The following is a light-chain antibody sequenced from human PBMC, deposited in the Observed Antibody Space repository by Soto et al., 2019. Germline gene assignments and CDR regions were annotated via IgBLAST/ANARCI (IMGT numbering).Light chain of an antibody. J-gene: IGLJ1*01. Sequence: SYALAQPPSVSVAPGQTARITCGGNNIGGKSVHWYQQKPGQAPVLVVYDDSDRPSGIPDRFSGSNSGDTATLTIRRVEAGDEADYYCHVWDSSSDHYVVGT. CDR1: NIGGKS. V-gene: IGLV3-21*02. CDR2: DDS. CDR3: HVWDSSSDHYV.